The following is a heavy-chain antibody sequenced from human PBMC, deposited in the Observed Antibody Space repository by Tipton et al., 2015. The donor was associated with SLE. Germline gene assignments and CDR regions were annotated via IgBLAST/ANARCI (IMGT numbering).Heavy chain of an antibody. CDR2: IWYDGSNK. CDR3: ARSRGGEFLDY. J-gene: IGHJ4*02. V-gene: IGHV3-33*01. Sequence: SLRLSCAASGFTFSTSAMHWVRQAPGKGLEWVGVIWYDGSNKFYADSVKGRFTISRDNSKNTVSLQMNSLRVEDTAVYFCARSRGGEFLDYWGQGTLVTVSS. D-gene: IGHD3-16*01. CDR1: GFTFSTSA.